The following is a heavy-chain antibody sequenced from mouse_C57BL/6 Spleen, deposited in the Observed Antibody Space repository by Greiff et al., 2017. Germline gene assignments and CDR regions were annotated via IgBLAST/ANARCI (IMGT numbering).Heavy chain of an antibody. J-gene: IGHJ4*01. Sequence: QVQLQQPGAELVRPGSSVKVSCKASGYTFTSYWMEWVKQRPGQGLEWIGKINPCNSGTNYNQKFKGKATLTVDKSSSTAYMQLSSLTSEDSAVXYCAREYSNYDYAMDYWGQGTSVTVSS. CDR2: INPCNSGT. CDR3: AREYSNYDYAMDY. CDR1: GYTFTSYW. V-gene: IGHV1-59*01. D-gene: IGHD2-5*01.